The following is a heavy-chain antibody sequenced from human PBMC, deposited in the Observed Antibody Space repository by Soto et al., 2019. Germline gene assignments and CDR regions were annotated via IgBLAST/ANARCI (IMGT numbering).Heavy chain of an antibody. CDR3: ARDRLSIVVVPAAMNWFDP. V-gene: IGHV1-69*13. CDR2: IIPIFGTA. CDR1: GGTFSSYA. J-gene: IGHJ5*02. Sequence: ASVKVSCKASGGTFSSYAISWVRQAPGQGLEWMGGIIPIFGTANYAQKFQGRVTITADESTSTAYMELSSLRSEDTAVYYCARDRLSIVVVPAAMNWFDPWGQGTLVTVSS. D-gene: IGHD2-2*01.